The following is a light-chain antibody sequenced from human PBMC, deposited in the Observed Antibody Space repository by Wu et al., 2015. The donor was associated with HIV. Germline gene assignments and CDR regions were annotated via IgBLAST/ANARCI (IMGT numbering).Light chain of an antibody. CDR3: QQSYSSPRT. CDR1: QTISNN. Sequence: DIQMTQSPSSLSASVGDRVTIACRASQTISNNLNWYQQKPGRAPKLLIYAASSLQSGVPSRFSGGGSGTDFTLTINSLQPEDFATFYCQQSYSSPRTFGQGPRWRSN. V-gene: IGKV1-39*01. J-gene: IGKJ1*01. CDR2: AAS.